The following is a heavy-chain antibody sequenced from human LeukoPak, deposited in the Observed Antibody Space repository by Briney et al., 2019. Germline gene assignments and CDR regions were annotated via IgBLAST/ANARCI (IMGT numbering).Heavy chain of an antibody. CDR2: MNPNSGNT. V-gene: IGHV1-8*03. CDR3: ARGSPMATIGSLGGSFDY. CDR1: GYTFTSYD. J-gene: IGHJ4*02. D-gene: IGHD5-24*01. Sequence: ASVKVSCKASGYTFTSYDINWVRQATGQGLEWMGWMNPNSGNTGYAQKFQGRVTITGNTSISTAYMELSSLRSEDTAVYYCARGSPMATIGSLGGSFDYWGQGTLVTVSS.